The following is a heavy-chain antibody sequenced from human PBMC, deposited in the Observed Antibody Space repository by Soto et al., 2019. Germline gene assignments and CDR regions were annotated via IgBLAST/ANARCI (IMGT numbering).Heavy chain of an antibody. CDR2: IYYSGST. CDR1: GGSISSYY. J-gene: IGHJ4*02. CDR3: ARGGGEGYDSSGYYPGALFY. D-gene: IGHD3-22*01. Sequence: SETLSLTCTVSGGSISSYYWSWIRQPPGKGLEWIGYIYYSGSTNYNPSLKSRVTISVDTSKNQFSLKLSSVTAADTAVYYCARGGGEGYDSSGYYPGALFYWGQGTLVTVPS. V-gene: IGHV4-59*01.